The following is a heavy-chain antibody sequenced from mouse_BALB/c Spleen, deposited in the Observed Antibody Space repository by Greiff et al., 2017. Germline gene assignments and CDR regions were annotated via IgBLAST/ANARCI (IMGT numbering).Heavy chain of an antibody. CDR2: IYPGNSDT. D-gene: IGHD1-1*01. CDR3: TISTVVDYYAMDY. Sequence: EVKLQESGTVLARPGASVKMSCKASGYSFTSYWMHWVKQRPGQGLEWIGAIYPGNSDTSYNQKFKGKAKLTAVTSASTAYMELSSLTNEDSAVYYCTISTVVDYYAMDYWGQGTSVTVSS. V-gene: IGHV1-5*01. J-gene: IGHJ4*01. CDR1: GYSFTSYW.